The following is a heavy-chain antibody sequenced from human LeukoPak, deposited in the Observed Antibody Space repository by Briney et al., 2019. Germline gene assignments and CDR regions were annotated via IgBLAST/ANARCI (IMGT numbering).Heavy chain of an antibody. V-gene: IGHV4-34*01. CDR3: ARSYDFWRKYNNWFDP. CDR2: INHSGST. CDR1: GGSLSGYY. Sequence: PSETLPLTCAVYGGSLSGYYWSWIRQPPGKGLEWIGEINHSGSTNYNPSLKSRVTISVDTSKNQFSLKLSSVTAADTAVYYCARSYDFWRKYNNWFDPWGQGTLVTVSS. D-gene: IGHD3-3*01. J-gene: IGHJ5*02.